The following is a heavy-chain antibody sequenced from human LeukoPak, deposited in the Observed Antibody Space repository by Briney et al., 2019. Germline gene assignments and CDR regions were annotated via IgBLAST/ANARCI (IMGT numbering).Heavy chain of an antibody. D-gene: IGHD2-21*02. V-gene: IGHV3-74*01. CDR1: GFTFSNYS. CDR2: IDSDGKST. Sequence: GGSLRLSCAASGFTFSNYSMHWVRQAPGKGLVWVSRIDSDGKSTNYADSVKGRFTISRDNAKNTLYLQMNSLRVEDTAVYYCVRDKEVVTGIGWFAPWGQGTLVTVSS. J-gene: IGHJ5*02. CDR3: VRDKEVVTGIGWFAP.